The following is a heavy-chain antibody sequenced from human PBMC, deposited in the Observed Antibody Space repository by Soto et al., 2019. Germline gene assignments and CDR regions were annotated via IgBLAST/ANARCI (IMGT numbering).Heavy chain of an antibody. D-gene: IGHD2-21*01. V-gene: IGHV3-33*01. CDR1: GFTFSSYG. CDR3: ARDAGLGVIYYYYGMDV. J-gene: IGHJ6*02. CDR2: IWYDGSNK. Sequence: QVQLVESGGGVVQPGRSLRLSCAASGFTFSSYGMHWVRQAPGKGLEWVAVIWYDGSNKYYADSVKGRFTISRDNSKNTLYLQMNSRRAEDTAVYYCARDAGLGVIYYYYGMDVWGQGTTVTVSS.